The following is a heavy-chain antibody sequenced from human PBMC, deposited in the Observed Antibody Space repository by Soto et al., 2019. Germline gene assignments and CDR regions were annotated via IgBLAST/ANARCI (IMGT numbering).Heavy chain of an antibody. CDR2: IYYSGST. Sequence: ASETLSLTCAVSGGSISSGDYYWSWIRQPPGKGLEWIGYIYYSGSTYYNPSLKSRVTISVDTSKNQFSLKLSSVTAADTAVYYCARDLMDYDSSGLYAFDIWGQGTMVTVSS. D-gene: IGHD3-22*01. J-gene: IGHJ3*02. V-gene: IGHV4-30-4*01. CDR1: GGSISSGDYY. CDR3: ARDLMDYDSSGLYAFDI.